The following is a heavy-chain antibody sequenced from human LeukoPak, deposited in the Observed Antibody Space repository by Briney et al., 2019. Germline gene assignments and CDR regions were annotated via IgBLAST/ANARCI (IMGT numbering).Heavy chain of an antibody. V-gene: IGHV1-18*01. Sequence: ASVKVSCKASGYTFTSYGISWVRQAPGQGLEWMGWTIAYNGNTNYAQKLQGRVTMTTDTSTSTAYMELRSLRSDDTAVYYCARGRGFTAGIKYYDFWSGYYDDAFDIWGQGTMVTVSS. CDR3: ARGRGFTAGIKYYDFWSGYYDDAFDI. CDR2: TIAYNGNT. D-gene: IGHD3-3*01. CDR1: GYTFTSYG. J-gene: IGHJ3*02.